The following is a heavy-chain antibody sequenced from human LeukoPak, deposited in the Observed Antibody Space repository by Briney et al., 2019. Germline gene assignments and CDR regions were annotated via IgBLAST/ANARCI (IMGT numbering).Heavy chain of an antibody. Sequence: ASVQVSCKASGGTFSSYAISWVRQAPGQGLDWMGRIITILGIANYAQKFQGRVTITADKSSSTAYMELSSLSSEDTAVYYCARGPKCSGSYLDYWGQGTLVTVSS. J-gene: IGHJ4*02. CDR1: GGTFSSYA. D-gene: IGHD3-10*02. CDR3: ARGPKCSGSYLDY. CDR2: IITILGIA. V-gene: IGHV1-69*04.